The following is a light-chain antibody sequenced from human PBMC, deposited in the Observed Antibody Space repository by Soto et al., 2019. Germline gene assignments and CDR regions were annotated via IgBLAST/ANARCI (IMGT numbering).Light chain of an antibody. Sequence: QSALTQPASVSGSPGQSITLSCTGTSSDIGAYNYVSWYQQHPGKAPKLLIYDVTHRPSGVSNRFSGFKSGNTASLTISGLQAEDESYYYCSSYTSSSTLVFGGGTKLTVL. CDR3: SSYTSSSTLV. V-gene: IGLV2-14*03. CDR2: DVT. J-gene: IGLJ3*02. CDR1: SSDIGAYNY.